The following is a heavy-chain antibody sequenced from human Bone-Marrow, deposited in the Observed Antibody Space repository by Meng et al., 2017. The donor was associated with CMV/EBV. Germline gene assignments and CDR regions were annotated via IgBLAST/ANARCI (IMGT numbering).Heavy chain of an antibody. CDR2: INTYNADT. V-gene: IGHV1-18*01. D-gene: IGHD2-2*01. Sequence: ASVKVSCKASGYIFTNYDFSWVRQAPGQGLQWMAWINTYNADTMYAQSLQERVTLTTDTSTSTAYMELRSLKSDDTAVYYCARSPRLSGIVPTPTSFDYWGQGTLVTVSS. CDR1: GYIFTNYD. J-gene: IGHJ4*02. CDR3: ARSPRLSGIVPTPTSFDY.